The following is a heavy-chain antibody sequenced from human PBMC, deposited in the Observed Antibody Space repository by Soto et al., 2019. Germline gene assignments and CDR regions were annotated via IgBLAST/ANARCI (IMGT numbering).Heavy chain of an antibody. V-gene: IGHV1-69*01. CDR3: ASHDYYDSSGYYRDHYFDY. D-gene: IGHD3-22*01. Sequence: QVQLVQSGAEVKKPGSSVKVSCKASGGTFSSYAISWVRQAPGQGLEWMGGIIPIFGTANYAQKFQGRVTITADESPSTAYMELSSLRSEDTAVYYCASHDYYDSSGYYRDHYFDYWGQGTLVTVSS. CDR2: IIPIFGTA. CDR1: GGTFSSYA. J-gene: IGHJ4*02.